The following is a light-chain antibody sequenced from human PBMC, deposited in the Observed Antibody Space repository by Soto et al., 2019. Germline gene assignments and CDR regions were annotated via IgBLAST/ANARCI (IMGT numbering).Light chain of an antibody. V-gene: IGKV3-15*01. CDR3: QQYSNWPLT. CDR2: DAS. CDR1: QSVSSS. Sequence: ETVMTQSPATLSVSPGNRATLSCRASQSVSSSLAWYQQKPGQAPRLLIYDASTRATDVPARFSGRGSGTEFTLTVSSLQSEEFAGYHCQQYSNWPLTFGGGTKVEIK. J-gene: IGKJ4*01.